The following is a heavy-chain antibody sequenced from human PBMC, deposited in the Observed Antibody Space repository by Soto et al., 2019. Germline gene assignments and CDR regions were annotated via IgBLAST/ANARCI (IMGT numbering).Heavy chain of an antibody. J-gene: IGHJ4*02. CDR1: GYTFTSYD. D-gene: IGHD3-10*01. CDR2: MNPNSGNT. V-gene: IGHV1-8*01. CDR3: SLGLWFGELSAGRPFDY. Sequence: QVQLVQSGAEVKKPGASVKVSCKASGYTFTSYDINWVRQATGQGLEWMGWMNPNSGNTGYAQKFQGRVTMTRNTAISTAYMERSSLKAEDTAVYYCSLGLWFGELSAGRPFDYGGQGTLVAVSS.